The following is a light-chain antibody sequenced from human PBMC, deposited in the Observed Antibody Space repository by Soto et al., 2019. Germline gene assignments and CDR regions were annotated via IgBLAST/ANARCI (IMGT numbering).Light chain of an antibody. CDR3: CSYAGSNTWV. CDR2: EGS. Sequence: QSALTQPASVSGSPGQSITISCTGTSNNIGSYNLVSWYQQHPGKASKLMIYEGSKRPSGVSNRFSGSKSGNTASLTISGLQAEDEADYYCCSYAGSNTWVFGGGTKLTVL. J-gene: IGLJ3*02. CDR1: SNNIGSYNL. V-gene: IGLV2-23*01.